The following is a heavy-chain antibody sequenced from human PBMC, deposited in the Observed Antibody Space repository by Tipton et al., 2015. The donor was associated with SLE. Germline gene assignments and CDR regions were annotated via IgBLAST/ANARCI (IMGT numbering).Heavy chain of an antibody. D-gene: IGHD1-26*01. Sequence: RSLRLSCAASGFTFSSYSMNWVRQAPGKGLEWVAFIRYDGSNKYYADSVKGRFTISRDNSKNTLYLQMNSLRVEDTAVYYCLGKGDYWGQGTLVTVSS. V-gene: IGHV3-33*08. CDR2: IRYDGSNK. J-gene: IGHJ4*02. CDR3: LGKGDY. CDR1: GFTFSSYS.